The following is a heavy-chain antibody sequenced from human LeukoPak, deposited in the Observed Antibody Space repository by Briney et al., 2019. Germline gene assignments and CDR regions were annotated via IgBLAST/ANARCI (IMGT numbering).Heavy chain of an antibody. CDR2: IYYSGST. J-gene: IGHJ4*02. D-gene: IGHD3-22*01. CDR3: ARRGYFDSSGYFVAEY. V-gene: IGHV4-59*08. Sequence: PSETLSLTCTVSGGSISSYYWSWIRQPPGKGLEWIGYIYYSGSTNYNPSLKSRVTISVDTSKNQFSLKLSSVTAADTAVYYCARRGYFDSSGYFVAEYRGQGTLVTVSS. CDR1: GGSISSYY.